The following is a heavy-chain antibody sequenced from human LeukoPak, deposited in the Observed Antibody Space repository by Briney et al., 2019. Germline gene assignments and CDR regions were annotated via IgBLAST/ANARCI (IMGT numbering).Heavy chain of an antibody. CDR1: GFTFSNYD. CDR2: ISGSGGST. D-gene: IGHD6-19*01. J-gene: IGHJ6*02. V-gene: IGHV3-23*01. CDR3: VRYTHSSGWPTYGMDV. Sequence: GGSLRLSCAASGFTFSNYDMSWVRQAPGKGLEWVSLISGSGGSTYYEDSVKGRFTISRDNSKNTLYLQMNSLRAEDTAVYYCVRYTHSSGWPTYGMDVWGQGTTVTVSS.